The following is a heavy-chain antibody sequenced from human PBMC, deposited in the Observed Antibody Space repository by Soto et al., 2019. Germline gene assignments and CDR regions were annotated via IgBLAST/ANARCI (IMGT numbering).Heavy chain of an antibody. CDR1: GFSLSISGAG. J-gene: IGHJ4*02. CDR2: IYWDDDK. D-gene: IGHD3-22*01. CDR3: AHGSYSSRLDY. Sequence: QITLKESGPTLVKPTQTLTLTCTFSGFSLSISGAGVAWIRQPPGKALEWLALIYWDDDKRYSPSLKSRLTITKDTSKDQVVLTMTNMDTVDTATYYCAHGSYSSRLDYWGQGTLVTVSS. V-gene: IGHV2-5*02.